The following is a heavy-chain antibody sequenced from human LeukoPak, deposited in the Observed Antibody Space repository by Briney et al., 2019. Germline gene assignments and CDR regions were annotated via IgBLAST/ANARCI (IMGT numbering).Heavy chain of an antibody. CDR3: ARTWGMDV. Sequence: GGSLRLSCAASGFTFNTYEMNWVRQAPGKGLEWVSYISSRGSTIYYADSVKGRFTISRDNAKNSLYLQINSLRAEDTAVYYCARTWGMDVWGQGTTVTVSS. V-gene: IGHV3-48*03. J-gene: IGHJ6*02. CDR1: GFTFNTYE. CDR2: ISSRGSTI.